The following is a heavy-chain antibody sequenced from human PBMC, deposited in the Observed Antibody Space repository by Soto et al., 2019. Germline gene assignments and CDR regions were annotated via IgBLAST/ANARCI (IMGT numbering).Heavy chain of an antibody. Sequence: ALRISCEASGWTFSSYVMPCVRQTPSKGLEWVAVVSNDGSNKDYADSVKGRFTISRDNSKNTLYLQMNSLRAEDTAVYYCAKVLLTYTSGWYHPHFDYWGQGTLVSVSS. D-gene: IGHD6-19*01. CDR2: VSNDGSNK. V-gene: IGHV3-30*18. CDR3: AKVLLTYTSGWYHPHFDY. J-gene: IGHJ4*02. CDR1: GWTFSSYV.